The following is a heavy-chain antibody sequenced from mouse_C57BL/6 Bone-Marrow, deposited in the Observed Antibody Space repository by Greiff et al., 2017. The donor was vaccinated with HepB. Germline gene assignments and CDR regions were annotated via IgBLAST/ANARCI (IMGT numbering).Heavy chain of an antibody. CDR1: GFNIKDDY. CDR2: IDPENGDT. D-gene: IGHD2-5*01. J-gene: IGHJ1*03. Sequence: VQLQQSGAELVRPGASVKLSCTASGFNIKDDYMHWVKQRPEQGLEWIGWIDPENGDTEYASKFQGKATITADTSSNTAYLQLSSLTSEDTAVYYCTTRYSNYWYFDVLGTGTTVTVSS. V-gene: IGHV14-4*01. CDR3: TTRYSNYWYFDV.